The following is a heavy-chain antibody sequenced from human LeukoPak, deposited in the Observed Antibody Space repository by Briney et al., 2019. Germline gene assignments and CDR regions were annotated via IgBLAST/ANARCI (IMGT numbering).Heavy chain of an antibody. Sequence: SQTLSLTCIVSGGSISSSGYYWSWIRQHPGKGLEWIGYIYHSGNSYYNPSLKSRVIISVDTSKNQFSLKLNSVTAADTAVYYCARDSSGGYGFIDYWGQGSLVTVSS. CDR3: ARDSSGGYGFIDY. CDR2: IYHSGNS. CDR1: GGSISSSGYY. J-gene: IGHJ4*02. D-gene: IGHD5-12*01. V-gene: IGHV4-31*03.